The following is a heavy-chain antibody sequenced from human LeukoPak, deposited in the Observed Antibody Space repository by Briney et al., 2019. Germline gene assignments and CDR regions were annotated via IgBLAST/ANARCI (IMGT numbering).Heavy chain of an antibody. Sequence: PGGSLRLSCAASGFTFSSYGMHWIRQAPGKGRERVAFIRYDGSNKYYADSVKGRFTISRDNSQNTLSLQMNSLRAEDTAVYYCAKQGRIAASKAYVDDAFDIWGQGTMVTVSS. CDR3: AKQGRIAASKAYVDDAFDI. CDR1: GFTFSSYG. J-gene: IGHJ3*02. CDR2: IRYDGSNK. V-gene: IGHV3-30*02. D-gene: IGHD6-25*01.